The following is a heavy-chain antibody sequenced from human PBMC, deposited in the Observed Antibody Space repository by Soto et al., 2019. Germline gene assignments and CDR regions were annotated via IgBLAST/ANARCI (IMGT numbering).Heavy chain of an antibody. CDR3: ARDRGGYERIDY. D-gene: IGHD5-12*01. CDR2: IYYSGST. J-gene: IGHJ4*02. V-gene: IGHV4-30-4*01. CDR1: CGSIISDDSY. Sequence: SETLSLTCTFSCGSIISDDSYWSWIRQPPGKGLEWIGYIYYSGSTYYNPSLKSRVIISVDTSKNQFSLKLNSVTAADTAVYYCARDRGGYERIDYWGQGTLVTVSS.